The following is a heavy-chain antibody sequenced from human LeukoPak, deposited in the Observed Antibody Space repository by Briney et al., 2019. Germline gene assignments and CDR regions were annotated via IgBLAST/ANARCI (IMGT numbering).Heavy chain of an antibody. J-gene: IGHJ4*01. CDR3: ARNRGAYCGGDCYLGFDY. Sequence: GGSLRLSCAASGFTFSSYTMNWVRQAPGKGLEWVSSIAGSSGYISYADSVKGRFTISRDNAKKSLYLQMTSLTAEDTAVYYCARNRGAYCGGDCYLGFDYWGRGTLVTVSS. CDR1: GFTFSSYT. D-gene: IGHD2-21*02. V-gene: IGHV3-21*01. CDR2: IAGSSGYI.